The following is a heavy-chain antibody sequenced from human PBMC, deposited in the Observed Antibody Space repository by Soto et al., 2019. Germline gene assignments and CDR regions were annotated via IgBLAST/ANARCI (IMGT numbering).Heavy chain of an antibody. D-gene: IGHD1-7*01. V-gene: IGHV3-48*01. CDR3: ARIAGTPADY. Sequence: GGSLRLSCAASGFTFSSYSMNWVRQAPGKGLEWVSYISSSSSTIYYADSVKGRFTISRDNAKNSLYLQMNSLRAEDTAVYYCARIAGTPADYWGQGTLVTVSS. CDR2: ISSSSSTI. J-gene: IGHJ4*02. CDR1: GFTFSSYS.